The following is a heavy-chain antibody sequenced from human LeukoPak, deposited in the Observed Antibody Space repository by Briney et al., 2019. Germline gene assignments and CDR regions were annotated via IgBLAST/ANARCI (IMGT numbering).Heavy chain of an antibody. V-gene: IGHV4-59*01. D-gene: IGHD4-11*01. CDR1: GGSISGFY. CDR2: IHYSGST. Sequence: SETLSLTCTVSGGSISGFYWSWIRQSPGKGLEWIGDIHYSGSTHYNPSLTSRITISVDTSKNQFSLRLSSVAAADTAMYFCARVIGNYCPDYWGQGTLVTVSS. J-gene: IGHJ4*02. CDR3: ARVIGNYCPDY.